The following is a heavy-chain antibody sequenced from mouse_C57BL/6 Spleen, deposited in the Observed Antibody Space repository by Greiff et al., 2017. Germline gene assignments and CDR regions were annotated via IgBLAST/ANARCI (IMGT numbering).Heavy chain of an antibody. J-gene: IGHJ4*01. D-gene: IGHD1-1*01. V-gene: IGHV5-4*01. Sequence: EVNVVESGGGLVKPGGSLKLSCAASGFTFSSYAMSWVRQTPEKRLEWVATISDGGSYTYYPDNVKGRFTISRDNAKNNLYLQMSHLKSEDTAMYYCARDRDYGGYAMDYWGQGTSVTVSS. CDR2: ISDGGSYT. CDR3: ARDRDYGGYAMDY. CDR1: GFTFSSYA.